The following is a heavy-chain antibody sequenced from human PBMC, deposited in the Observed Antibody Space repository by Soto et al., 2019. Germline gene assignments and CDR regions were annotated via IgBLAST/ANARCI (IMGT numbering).Heavy chain of an antibody. J-gene: IGHJ6*03. Sequence: EVQLVESGGGLVQPGGSLKLSGAASGFTFSGSAMHWVRQASGKGLEWVGLIRSKPNNYATAYGASVKGRFTISRDDSKNTAYLQMNSLNTEDTAVYYCSRQACDFWSGKPKYSMDVLGKGTTVTVSS. D-gene: IGHD3-3*01. CDR2: IRSKPNNYAT. V-gene: IGHV3-73*01. CDR1: GFTFSGSA. CDR3: SRQACDFWSGKPKYSMDV.